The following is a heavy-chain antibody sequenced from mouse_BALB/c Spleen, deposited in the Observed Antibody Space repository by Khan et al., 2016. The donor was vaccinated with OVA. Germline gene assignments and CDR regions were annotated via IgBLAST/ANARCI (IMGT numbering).Heavy chain of an antibody. CDR3: AEGNYYGSNSWFAY. CDR2: INTNTGEP. Sequence: QIQLVQSGPELKKPGETVKISCKASGYTFTNYGINWVKQAPGKGLKWMGWINTNTGEPTYAEEFKGRFAFSLETSASPAYLQLNNLKNEDTATYFCAEGNYYGSNSWFAYWGQGTLVTVSA. D-gene: IGHD1-1*01. V-gene: IGHV9-3*02. CDR1: GYTFTNYG. J-gene: IGHJ3*01.